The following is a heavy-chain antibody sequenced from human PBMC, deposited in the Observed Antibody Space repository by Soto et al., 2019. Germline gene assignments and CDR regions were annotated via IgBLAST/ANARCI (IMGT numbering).Heavy chain of an antibody. CDR2: FDREVGEA. CDR3: ATDLLLHGVDI. J-gene: IGHJ6*02. CDR1: GYSLSRLC. V-gene: IGHV1-24*01. Sequence: GASVKVSCKASGYSLSRLCVHWVRQAPGKGLEWMGVFDREVGEAIYAQKFQDRVTMTADTSTDTAYMDLNSLRSDDTAVYYCATDLLLHGVDIWGQGTTVTVSS.